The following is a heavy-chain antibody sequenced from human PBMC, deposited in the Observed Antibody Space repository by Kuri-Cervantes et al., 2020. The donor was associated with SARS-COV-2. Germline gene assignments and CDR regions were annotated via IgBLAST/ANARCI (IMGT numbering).Heavy chain of an antibody. V-gene: IGHV3-30*01. J-gene: IGHJ4*02. D-gene: IGHD2-15*01. CDR1: GFTFSSYA. Sequence: GESLKISCAASGFTFSSYAMHWVRQAPGKGLEWVAVISYDGSNKYYADSVKGRFTISRDNSKNTLYLQMNSLRAEDTAVYYCARGPRGVVVAASPFDYWGQGTLVTVSS. CDR2: ISYDGSNK. CDR3: ARGPRGVVVAASPFDY.